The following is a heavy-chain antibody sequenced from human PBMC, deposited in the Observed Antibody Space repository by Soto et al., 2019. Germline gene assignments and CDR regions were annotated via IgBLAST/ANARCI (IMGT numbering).Heavy chain of an antibody. CDR2: IYYSGST. V-gene: IGHV4-31*03. CDR3: ARMDTAMDYGMDV. CDR1: GGSISSGGYY. Sequence: SETLSLTCTASGGSISSGGYYWSWIRQHPGKGLEWIGYIYYSGSTYYNPSLKSRVTISVDTSKNQFSLKLSSVTAADTAVYYCARMDTAMDYGMDVWGQGTTVTVSS. D-gene: IGHD5-18*01. J-gene: IGHJ6*02.